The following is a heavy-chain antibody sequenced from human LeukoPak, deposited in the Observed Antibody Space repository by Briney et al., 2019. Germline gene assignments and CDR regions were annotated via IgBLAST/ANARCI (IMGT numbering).Heavy chain of an antibody. V-gene: IGHV4-34*01. J-gene: IGHJ4*02. CDR1: GGSFSDYY. CDR2: INHSGST. Sequence: SETLSLTCVAYGGSFSDYYWSWIRQPPGKGLEFIGEINHSGSTNYNPSLKSRVSISIDTSKNQFSLKLTSVAAADTAVYYCARGAVFDYWGQGTLVTVSS. CDR3: ARGAVFDY.